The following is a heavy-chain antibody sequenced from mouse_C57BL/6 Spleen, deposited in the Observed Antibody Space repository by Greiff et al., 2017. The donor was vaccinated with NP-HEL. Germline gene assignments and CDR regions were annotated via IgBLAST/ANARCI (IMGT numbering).Heavy chain of an antibody. V-gene: IGHV5-4*01. CDR1: GFTFSSYA. CDR3: AREGGYGPNFDY. Sequence: DVKLVESGGGLVKPGGSLKLSCAASGFTFSSYAMSWVRQTPEKRLEWVATISDGGSYTYYPDNVKGRFTISRDNAKNNLYLEMSHLKSEDTAMYYCAREGGYGPNFDYWGQGTTLTVSS. J-gene: IGHJ2*01. D-gene: IGHD1-1*01. CDR2: ISDGGSYT.